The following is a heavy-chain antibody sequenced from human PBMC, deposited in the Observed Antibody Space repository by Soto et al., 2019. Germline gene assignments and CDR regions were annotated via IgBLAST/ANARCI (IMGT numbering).Heavy chain of an antibody. V-gene: IGHV4-30-4*01. J-gene: IGHJ4*02. CDR3: ARYVVLVAAAMDY. Sequence: QVQLQESGPGLVRPSQTLSLTCTVSGGSISSGDYYWSWIRQPPGKGLEWIGYIYYSGSTYYNPSLKSRVTIPVDTSKNQFSLKLSSVTAADTAVYYCARYVVLVAAAMDYWGQGTLVTVSS. CDR1: GGSISSGDYY. D-gene: IGHD2-2*01. CDR2: IYYSGST.